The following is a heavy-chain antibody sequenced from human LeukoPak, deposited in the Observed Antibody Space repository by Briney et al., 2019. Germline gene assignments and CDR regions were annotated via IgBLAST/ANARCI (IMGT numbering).Heavy chain of an antibody. V-gene: IGHV1-8*03. J-gene: IGHJ6*03. D-gene: IGHD3-9*01. CDR1: GYTFTSYD. Sequence: GAAVKVSCKASGYTFTSYDINWVRRATGQGLEWMGWMNPHRGNAGYPQKFQGRVTLTRNPSLSPAYMELSSLRSEDTAVYYCARGGRYFDWLLPYYYYYMDVWGKGTTVTVSS. CDR2: MNPHRGNA. CDR3: ARGGRYFDWLLPYYYYYMDV.